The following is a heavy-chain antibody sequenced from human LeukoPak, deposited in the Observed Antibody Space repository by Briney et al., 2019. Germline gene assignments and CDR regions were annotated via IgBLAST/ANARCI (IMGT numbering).Heavy chain of an antibody. CDR2: IKEDGSEK. Sequence: GGALRISCVASGFNLYSRWMDWGRQAPGKGVEWVANIKEDGSEKNYADSVKGRFSISRDNAENSLYLQMNSLRVEDTAVYYCAREYWYFDLWGRGTLVTVSS. CDR1: GFNLYSRW. CDR3: AREYWYFDL. V-gene: IGHV3-7*01. J-gene: IGHJ2*01.